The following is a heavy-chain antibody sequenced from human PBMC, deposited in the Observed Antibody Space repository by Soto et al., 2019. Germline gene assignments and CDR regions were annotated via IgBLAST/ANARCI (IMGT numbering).Heavy chain of an antibody. CDR3: ASNSQYCSGGSCYAY. Sequence: VQMVQSGAEVKKPGSSVKVSCKTSGGTFGRFSISWVRQAPGQGLEWMGGTLPMLSVTNYAQKFQDRVTIIVDETTRTAYMQLSSLRSDDTAIYYCASNSQYCSGGSCYAYWGQGTLVTVSS. D-gene: IGHD2-15*01. CDR1: GGTFGRFS. CDR2: TLPMLSVT. J-gene: IGHJ4*02. V-gene: IGHV1-69*01.